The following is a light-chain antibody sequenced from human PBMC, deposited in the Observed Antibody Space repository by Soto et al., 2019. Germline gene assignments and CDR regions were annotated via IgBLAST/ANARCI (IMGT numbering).Light chain of an antibody. CDR2: GAS. CDR3: KQYGSSPIT. V-gene: IGKV3-20*01. J-gene: IGKJ5*01. CDR1: QFLSSY. Sequence: ELVLTQSPATLSLSPGERATLSCRASQFLSSYLARYQQKPGQAPRLLIYGASSRATGIQDRFSGSGSGTDFTLTIRRLEPEDFAVYYCKQYGSSPITFGQGTRLEIK.